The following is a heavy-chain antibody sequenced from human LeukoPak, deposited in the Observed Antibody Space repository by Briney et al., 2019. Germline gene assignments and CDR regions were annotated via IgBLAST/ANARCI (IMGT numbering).Heavy chain of an antibody. CDR1: GFTFSSYS. CDR2: ISSSSSTK. D-gene: IGHD4-23*01. Sequence: GGSLRLSCAASGFTFSSYSMNWVRQAPGKGLEWVSYISSSSSTKYYADSMKGRFTISRDNAKNSLYLQMNSLRAEDTAVYYCASSRDYGGNFDYWGQGTLVTVSS. J-gene: IGHJ4*02. CDR3: ASSRDYGGNFDY. V-gene: IGHV3-48*04.